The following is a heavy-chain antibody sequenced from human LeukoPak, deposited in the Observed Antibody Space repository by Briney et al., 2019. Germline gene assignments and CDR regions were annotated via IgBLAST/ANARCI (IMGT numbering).Heavy chain of an antibody. V-gene: IGHV4-4*07. CDR2: IYTSGST. J-gene: IGHJ4*02. CDR3: ARWTTVTRAFDY. CDR1: GRSISIYY. D-gene: IGHD4-17*01. Sequence: SETLSRTCTVSGRSISIYYLNWIRQPAGKGLEWIGRIYTSGSTSYNPSLKSRVTMSVDTSKNQFSLKLSSVTAADTAVYYCARWTTVTRAFDYWGQGTLVTVPS.